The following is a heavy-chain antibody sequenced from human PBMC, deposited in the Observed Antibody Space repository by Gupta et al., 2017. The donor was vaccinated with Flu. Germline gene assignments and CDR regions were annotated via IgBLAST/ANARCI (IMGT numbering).Heavy chain of an antibody. CDR3: AKGYDMSDGGVDS. D-gene: IGHD3-16*01. CDR2: ISAITGGT. J-gene: IGHJ4*02. Sequence: FSNYAMNWVRQAPGKGLEWVSSISAITGGTYYANSVKGRFTISRDNARDTLYLQMNNLRAEDTAIYYCAKGYDMSDGGVDSWGQGTLVTVSS. CDR1: FSNYA. V-gene: IGHV3-23*01.